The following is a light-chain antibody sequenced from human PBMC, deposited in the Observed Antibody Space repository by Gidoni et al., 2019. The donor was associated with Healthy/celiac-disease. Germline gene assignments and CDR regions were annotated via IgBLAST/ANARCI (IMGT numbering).Light chain of an antibody. CDR3: QQYGSSPRYT. J-gene: IGKJ2*01. CDR1: QSDSSSY. Sequence: DTVLTQSPATLSLSPGERATLSCRASQSDSSSYLAWYQQKPGQAPRLLIYGASSRVTGIPDRFSGSGSGTDFTLTISRLEPEDYAVYYCQQYGSSPRYTFGQGTKLEIK. V-gene: IGKV3-20*01. CDR2: GAS.